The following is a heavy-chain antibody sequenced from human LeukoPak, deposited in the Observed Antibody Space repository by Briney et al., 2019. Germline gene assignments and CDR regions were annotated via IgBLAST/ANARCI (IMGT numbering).Heavy chain of an antibody. V-gene: IGHV4-59*11. J-gene: IGHJ4*02. CDR3: ATIKRGSIFGYFDF. CDR2: LFDSVNT. CDR1: GGSISSHY. D-gene: IGHD5-18*01. Sequence: SETLSLTCTVSGGSISSHYWSWIRQPPGRGLEWIAYLFDSVNTKDNPSLQSRLTLSADTSKNQFSLRLSSVTAADTAVYYCATIKRGSIFGYFDFWGQGIKVTVSS.